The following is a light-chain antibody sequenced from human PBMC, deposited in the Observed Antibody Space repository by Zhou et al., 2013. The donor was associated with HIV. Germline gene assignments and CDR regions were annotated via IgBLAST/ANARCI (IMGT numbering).Light chain of an antibody. CDR1: QSVSTF. Sequence: IQLTQFPSSLSASVGDRVTITCRTSQSVSTFLNWYQQKPGKAPKLLIFGASTLQSGVPSRFSGSGSGTDFTLTISSLQPEDVATYYCQKYNSAPKTFGQGTKVEIK. V-gene: IGKV1-39*01. CDR3: QKYNSAPKT. J-gene: IGKJ1*01. CDR2: GAS.